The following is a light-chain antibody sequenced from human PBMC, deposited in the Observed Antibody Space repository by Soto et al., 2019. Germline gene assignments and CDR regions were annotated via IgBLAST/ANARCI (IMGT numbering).Light chain of an antibody. V-gene: IGLV1-47*01. CDR3: AAWDDSLSGLV. Sequence: QSVLTQPPSASGTPGQTVTISCSGGSSNVGSSLVYWYQQLPGAAPKLLIYRTNQRPSGVPERFSASKSGTSASLAISGLRSEDEADYYCAAWDDSLSGLVFGTGTKLTVL. J-gene: IGLJ1*01. CDR2: RTN. CDR1: SSNVGSSL.